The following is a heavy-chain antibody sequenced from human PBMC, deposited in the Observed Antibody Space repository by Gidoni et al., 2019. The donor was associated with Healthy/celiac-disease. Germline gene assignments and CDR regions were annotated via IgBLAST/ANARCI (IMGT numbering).Heavy chain of an antibody. V-gene: IGHV3-7*01. Sequence: EVLLVESGGGLVQTGGSLRLSCAASGFPFSSYWMSWVRQAPGKGLEWVANIKQDGSDKYYVDSVKGRFTISRDNAKNSLYLQMNSLRAEDTAVYYCARDQIYCGGDCYSDYWGQGTLVTVSS. J-gene: IGHJ4*02. CDR2: IKQDGSDK. CDR1: GFPFSSYW. D-gene: IGHD2-21*02. CDR3: ARDQIYCGGDCYSDY.